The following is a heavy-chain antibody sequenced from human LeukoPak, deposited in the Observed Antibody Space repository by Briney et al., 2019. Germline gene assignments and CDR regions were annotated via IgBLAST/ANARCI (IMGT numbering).Heavy chain of an antibody. CDR2: IYYSGST. Sequence: SETLSLTCTVSGGSISSGGYYWSWIRQHPGKGLEWTGYIYYSGSTYYNPSLKSRVTISVDTSKNQFSLKLSSVTAADTAVYYCATSRMLRNWFDPWGQGTLVTVSS. V-gene: IGHV4-31*03. D-gene: IGHD2-8*01. CDR1: GGSISSGGYY. CDR3: ATSRMLRNWFDP. J-gene: IGHJ5*02.